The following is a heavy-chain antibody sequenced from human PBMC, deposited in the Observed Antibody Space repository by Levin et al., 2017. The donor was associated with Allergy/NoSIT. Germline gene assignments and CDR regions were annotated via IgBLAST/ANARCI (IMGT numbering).Heavy chain of an antibody. V-gene: IGHV4-59*08. Sequence: SETLSLTCSVSGGSISSDYWSWIRQPPGKGLEWIGYIYYSGTTNCNPSLKSRVTISLDTSKTQFSLKLSSVNAADTAVYYCATSSADARPSNWGQGTLVTVSS. D-gene: IGHD3-22*01. J-gene: IGHJ4*02. CDR1: GGSISSDY. CDR3: ATSSADARPSN. CDR2: IYYSGTT.